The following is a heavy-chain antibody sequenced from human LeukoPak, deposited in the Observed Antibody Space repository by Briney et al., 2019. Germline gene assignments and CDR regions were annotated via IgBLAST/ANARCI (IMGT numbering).Heavy chain of an antibody. CDR3: ARLLRYGSGSYFDN. V-gene: IGHV5-51*01. CDR2: IYPGDSDT. CDR1: GFRFTSNW. D-gene: IGHD3-10*01. Sequence: GESLQISCKGSGFRFTSNWIGWVRQLPGKGLEWMGIIYPGDSDTRYSPSFQGQVTISADKSISTAYLQWSSLKASDTAMYYCARLLRYGSGSYFDNWGQGSLVTVSS. J-gene: IGHJ4*02.